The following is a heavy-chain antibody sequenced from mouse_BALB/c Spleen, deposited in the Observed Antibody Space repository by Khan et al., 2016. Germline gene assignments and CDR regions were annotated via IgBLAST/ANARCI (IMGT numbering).Heavy chain of an antibody. J-gene: IGHJ1*01. Sequence: EVQLQESGPELEKPGASVKISCKASGYSFTGYNMNWVKKSNGKSLEWIGNIDPYYGGTSYKQKFKGKATLTVVKSSSNAYMQLKSLTSEDSAVYYCARGYGNYVNWYFDDWGAGTTVTVSS. CDR2: IDPYYGGT. CDR3: ARGYGNYVNWYFDD. D-gene: IGHD2-10*02. CDR1: GYSFTGYN. V-gene: IGHV1-39*01.